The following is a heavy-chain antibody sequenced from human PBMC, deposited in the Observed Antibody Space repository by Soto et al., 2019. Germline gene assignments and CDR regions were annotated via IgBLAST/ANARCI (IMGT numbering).Heavy chain of an antibody. CDR3: AKGDNLGPKTGYVFDP. D-gene: IGHD5-12*01. J-gene: IGHJ5*02. V-gene: IGHV6-1*01. CDR2: TYFRSKWYN. CDR1: GDSVSSNTAS. Sequence: SQTLSLTCAISGDSVSSNTASWNWIRQSPSRGLEWLGRTYFRSKWYNDYAVSVKSRIIINPDTSNNQFSLQLNSVTPEDTAVYFCAKGDNLGPKTGYVFDPWGQGIMVTVYS.